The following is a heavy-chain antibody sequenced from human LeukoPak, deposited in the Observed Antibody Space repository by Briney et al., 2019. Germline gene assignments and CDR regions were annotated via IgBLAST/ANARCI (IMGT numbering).Heavy chain of an antibody. J-gene: IGHJ4*02. Sequence: SETLSLTCTVSGGYIGSFYWSWIRRPPGKGLEWIGYIYYSGSTNYNPSLKSRVTISVATSKNQFSLKVTSVTAADTAVYYCARGFAAAGFDYWGQGTLVTVSS. CDR2: IYYSGST. CDR1: GGYIGSFY. CDR3: ARGFAAAGFDY. V-gene: IGHV4-59*08. D-gene: IGHD6-13*01.